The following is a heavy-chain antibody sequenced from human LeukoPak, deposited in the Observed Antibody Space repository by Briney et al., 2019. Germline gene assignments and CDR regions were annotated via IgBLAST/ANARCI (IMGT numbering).Heavy chain of an antibody. J-gene: IGHJ4*02. Sequence: ASVKVSFKASGYTFTSYYMHWVRQAPGQGLEWMGIIDPSGGTTSYAQKFQGRVTMTRDTSTSTVYMELSSLRSEDTAVYYCARSYGYRTSADYWGQGTLVTVSS. CDR3: ARSYGYRTSADY. V-gene: IGHV1-46*01. D-gene: IGHD5-12*01. CDR1: GYTFTSYY. CDR2: IDPSGGTT.